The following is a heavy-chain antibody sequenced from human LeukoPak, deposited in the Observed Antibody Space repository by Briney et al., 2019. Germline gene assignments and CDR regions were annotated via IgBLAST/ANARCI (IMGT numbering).Heavy chain of an antibody. CDR3: ARDLGGFQYDLWSGYYGY. Sequence: ASVKVSCKASGYTFTSYYMHWVRQAPGQGLEWMGIINPSGGSTNYAQKLQGRVTMTTDTSTSTAYMELRSLRSDDTAVYYCARDLGGFQYDLWSGYYGYWGQGTLVTVSS. V-gene: IGHV1-46*01. CDR1: GYTFTSYY. CDR2: INPSGGST. J-gene: IGHJ4*02. D-gene: IGHD3-3*01.